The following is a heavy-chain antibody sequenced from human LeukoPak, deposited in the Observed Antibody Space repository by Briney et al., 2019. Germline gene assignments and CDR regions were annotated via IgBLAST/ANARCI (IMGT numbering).Heavy chain of an antibody. D-gene: IGHD3-10*01. CDR1: GGSIYSSY. J-gene: IGHJ4*02. V-gene: IGHV4-59*01. Sequence: PPETLSLTCLVSGGSIYSSYWSWIRQSPGKGLEWIGYVHYAEGSYYNPSLKSRVTLSVDTSKNQFSLRLNSVTAADTAVYYCAGYGSRSSYKAFDYWGQGTLVTVSS. CDR2: VHYAEGS. CDR3: AGYGSRSSYKAFDY.